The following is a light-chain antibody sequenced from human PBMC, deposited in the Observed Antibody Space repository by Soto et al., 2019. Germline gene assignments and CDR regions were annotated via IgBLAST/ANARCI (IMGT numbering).Light chain of an antibody. Sequence: EIVMTQSPATLSVSPGERATLSCRASQSVSSNLAWYQQKPGQAPRLLIYGASTRATGIPARFSGSGSGTEFTLTISSLESEDFAVYYCQQYNNWPPVTFGQGTKVEIK. J-gene: IGKJ1*01. CDR1: QSVSSN. CDR3: QQYNNWPPVT. V-gene: IGKV3-15*01. CDR2: GAS.